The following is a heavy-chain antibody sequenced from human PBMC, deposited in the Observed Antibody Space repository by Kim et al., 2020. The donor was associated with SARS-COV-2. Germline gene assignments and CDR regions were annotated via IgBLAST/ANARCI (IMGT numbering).Heavy chain of an antibody. CDR3: ASSRITMVRGVYYYYGMDV. J-gene: IGHJ6*02. CDR2: IYYSGST. CDR1: GGSISSSSYY. Sequence: SETLSLTCTVSGGSISSSSYYWGWIRQPPGKGLEWIGSIYYSGSTYYNPSLKSRVTISVDTSKNQFSLKLSSVTAADTAVYYCASSRITMVRGVYYYYGMDVWGQGTTVTVSS. V-gene: IGHV4-39*01. D-gene: IGHD3-10*01.